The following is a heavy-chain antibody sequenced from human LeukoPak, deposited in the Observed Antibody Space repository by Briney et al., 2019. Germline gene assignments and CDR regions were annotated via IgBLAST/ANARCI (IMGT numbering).Heavy chain of an antibody. Sequence: SETLSLTCTVSGDSITTYYWNWIRQPPGKGLEYIGYIYYSGVANYQPSLKSRVTISVDTSKNQFSLKLSFVTAADTAVYYCARGGAVAGSSPFDYWGQGTLVTVSS. V-gene: IGHV4-59*08. CDR3: ARGGAVAGSSPFDY. D-gene: IGHD6-19*01. CDR1: GDSITTYY. CDR2: IYYSGVA. J-gene: IGHJ4*02.